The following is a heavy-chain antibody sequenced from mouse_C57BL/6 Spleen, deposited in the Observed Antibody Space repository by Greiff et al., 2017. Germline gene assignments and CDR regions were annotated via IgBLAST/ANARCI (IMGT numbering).Heavy chain of an antibody. CDR1: GFTFSDYY. CDR3: AGSDDVRGAWFAY. D-gene: IGHD2-12*01. J-gene: IGHJ3*01. Sequence: EVQLVESGGGLVQPGGSLKLSCAASGFTFSDYYMYWVRQTPEKRLEWVAYISNGGGSTYYPDPVKGRFTISRDNAKNALYLQMSRLKSEDTAMYCCAGSDDVRGAWFAYWGQGTLVTVSA. V-gene: IGHV5-12*01. CDR2: ISNGGGST.